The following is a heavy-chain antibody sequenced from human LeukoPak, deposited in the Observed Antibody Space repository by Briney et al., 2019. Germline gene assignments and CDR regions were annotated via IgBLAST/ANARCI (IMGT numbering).Heavy chain of an antibody. Sequence: GGSLRLSCAASGFTFSAYSMTWVRQAPGKGLEWLSYISSSSMTVYYADSVKGRFTISRDNGKNSLFLQMNSLRAEDTAVYYCTTAFLWFGEGGQGTLVTVSS. D-gene: IGHD3-10*01. V-gene: IGHV3-48*01. J-gene: IGHJ4*02. CDR3: TTAFLWFGE. CDR2: ISSSSMTV. CDR1: GFTFSAYS.